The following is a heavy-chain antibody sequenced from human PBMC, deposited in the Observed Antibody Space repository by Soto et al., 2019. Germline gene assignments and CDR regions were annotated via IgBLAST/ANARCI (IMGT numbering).Heavy chain of an antibody. Sequence: PGGSLRLSCAASGFTFSSYSMNWVRQAPGKGLEWVSSISSSSYIYYADSVKGRFTISRDNAKNSLYLQMNSLRAEDTAVYYCARENSGYDSETIDYWGQGTLVTVSS. CDR2: ISSSSYI. V-gene: IGHV3-21*01. D-gene: IGHD5-12*01. CDR1: GFTFSSYS. CDR3: ARENSGYDSETIDY. J-gene: IGHJ4*02.